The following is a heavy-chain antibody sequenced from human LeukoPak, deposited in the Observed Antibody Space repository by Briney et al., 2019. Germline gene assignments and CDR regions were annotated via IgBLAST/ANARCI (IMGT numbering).Heavy chain of an antibody. J-gene: IGHJ3*02. D-gene: IGHD2-8*02. CDR2: ITARADST. Sequence: GGSLRLSCAASGFTFSNYAMSWVRQAPGKGLEWVSGITARADSTYYADSVKGRVTISRDNSKNTLFLQMNSLRAEDAAVYYCAKTYMWSIDAFHIWGQGTMVTVSS. CDR3: AKTYMWSIDAFHI. CDR1: GFTFSNYA. V-gene: IGHV3-23*01.